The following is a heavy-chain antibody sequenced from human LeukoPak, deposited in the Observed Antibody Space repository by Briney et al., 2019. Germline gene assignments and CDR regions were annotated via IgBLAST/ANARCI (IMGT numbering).Heavy chain of an antibody. CDR1: GGTFSSYA. D-gene: IGHD3-10*01. J-gene: IGHJ6*03. CDR3: ARSRGRVRGVIPEDYYYYMDV. CDR2: IIPIFGTA. V-gene: IGHV1-69*13. Sequence: GASVKVSCKASGGTFSSYAISWVRQAPGQGLEWMGGIIPIFGTANYAQKFQGRVTITADESTSTAYMELSSLRSEDTAVYYCARSRGRVRGVIPEDYYYYMDVWGTGTTVTISS.